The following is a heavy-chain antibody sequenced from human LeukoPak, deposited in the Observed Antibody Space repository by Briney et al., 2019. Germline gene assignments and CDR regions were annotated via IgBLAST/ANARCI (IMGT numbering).Heavy chain of an antibody. D-gene: IGHD2-2*01. CDR1: GYSFTSYW. J-gene: IGHJ4*02. CDR3: ARLINCSSTSCYYFDY. CDR2: IYPGDSDT. V-gene: IGHV5-51*01. Sequence: GESLKISCKGSGYSFTSYWIGWVRQMPGKGLEWMGIIYPGDSDTRYSPSFQGQVTISADKFISTAYLQWSSLKASDTAIYYRARLINCSSTSCYYFDYWGQGTLVTVSS.